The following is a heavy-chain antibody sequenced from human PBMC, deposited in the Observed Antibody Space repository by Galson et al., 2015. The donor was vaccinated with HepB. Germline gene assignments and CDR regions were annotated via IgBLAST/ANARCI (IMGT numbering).Heavy chain of an antibody. D-gene: IGHD3-3*01. Sequence: SVKVSCKASGYTFTGRYMHWVRQAPGQGLEWMGIINPGAGTTDYAQKFQGRVTMTRDTSTSTGHMELSSLRSEDTAVYYCAVWAGPTNNGLWSGPLDDWGQGTLVTVSS. V-gene: IGHV1-46*01. CDR3: AVWAGPTNNGLWSGPLDD. J-gene: IGHJ4*02. CDR2: INPGAGTT. CDR1: GYTFTGRY.